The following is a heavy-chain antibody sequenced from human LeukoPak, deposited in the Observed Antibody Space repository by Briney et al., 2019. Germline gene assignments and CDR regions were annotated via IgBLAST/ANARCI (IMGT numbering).Heavy chain of an antibody. D-gene: IGHD3-16*01. CDR1: GYTFTIYG. V-gene: IGHV1-18*01. J-gene: IGHJ3*02. CDR2: INAYNGNT. Sequence: GASVKVSCKASGYTFTIYGISWVRQAPGQGLEWMGWINAYNGNTNYAQKVQGRVTMTTETSTSTAYMELRSLRSDDTAVYYCARVTGEPWDAFDIWGQGTMATVSS. CDR3: ARVTGEPWDAFDI.